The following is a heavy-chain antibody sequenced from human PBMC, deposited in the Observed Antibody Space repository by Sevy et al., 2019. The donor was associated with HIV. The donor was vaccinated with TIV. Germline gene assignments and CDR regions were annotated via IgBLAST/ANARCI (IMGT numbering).Heavy chain of an antibody. CDR3: AKDPGWTTLIPSDYYYGMDV. V-gene: IGHV3-30*18. CDR2: ISYDGSNK. Sequence: GGSLRLSCAASGFTFSSYGMHWVRQAPGKGLEWVAVISYDGSNKYYADSVKGRFTISRDNSKNTLYLQMNSMRAEDTAVYYWAKDPGWTTLIPSDYYYGMDVWGQGTTVTVSS. J-gene: IGHJ6*02. CDR1: GFTFSSYG. D-gene: IGHD4-17*01.